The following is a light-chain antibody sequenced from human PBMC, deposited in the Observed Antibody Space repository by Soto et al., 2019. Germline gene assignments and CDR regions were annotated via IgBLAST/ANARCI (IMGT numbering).Light chain of an antibody. CDR2: KAS. V-gene: IGKV1-5*03. J-gene: IGKJ1*01. CDR1: QTISSW. Sequence: EIRMSQSPSTLSGYVGDRDTITCRASQTISSWLAWYQQKPGKAPKLLIYKASTLKSGVPSRFSGSGSGTEFTLTISSLQPDDFATYYCQHYNSYSEALGQGAKVDI. CDR3: QHYNSYSEA.